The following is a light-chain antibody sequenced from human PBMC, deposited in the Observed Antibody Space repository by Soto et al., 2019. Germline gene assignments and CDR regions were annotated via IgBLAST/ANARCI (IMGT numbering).Light chain of an antibody. CDR3: QQYGSSAT. Sequence: EIVLTQSPGTLSLSPGERATLSCRASQSVSSTYLAWYQQKPGQAPRLLSYGASSRATGIPDRFSAGGSGTDFTLTISRLEPEDFAVYYCQQYGSSATFGQGTKLEIK. J-gene: IGKJ2*01. CDR1: QSVSSTY. V-gene: IGKV3-20*01. CDR2: GAS.